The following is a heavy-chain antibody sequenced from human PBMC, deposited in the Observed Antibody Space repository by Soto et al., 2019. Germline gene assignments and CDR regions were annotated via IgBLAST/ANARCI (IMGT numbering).Heavy chain of an antibody. Sequence: QVQLQESGPGLVKPSGTLSLSCAVSGGSISSSHWWTWVRQPPGKGLEWIGEIYHSGSTNYTPSLKGRVTTSVDTSRNQFSLNLSSVTAADTAVYYCASSGGGEDYWGQGILVTVSS. V-gene: IGHV4-4*02. J-gene: IGHJ4*02. D-gene: IGHD3-16*01. CDR3: ASSGGGEDY. CDR2: IYHSGST. CDR1: GGSISSSHW.